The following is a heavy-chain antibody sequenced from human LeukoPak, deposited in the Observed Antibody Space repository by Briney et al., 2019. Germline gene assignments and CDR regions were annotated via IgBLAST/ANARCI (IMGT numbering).Heavy chain of an antibody. CDR2: INHSGST. Sequence: SETLSLTCAVYGGSFSGYYWSWIRQPPGKGLEWIGEINHSGSTNYNPSLKSRVTISVDTSKNQFSLKLSSVTAADTAVYYCARVWRWNYYYMDVWGKGTTVTVSS. CDR3: ARVWRWNYYYMDV. D-gene: IGHD4-23*01. V-gene: IGHV4-34*01. CDR1: GGSFSGYY. J-gene: IGHJ6*03.